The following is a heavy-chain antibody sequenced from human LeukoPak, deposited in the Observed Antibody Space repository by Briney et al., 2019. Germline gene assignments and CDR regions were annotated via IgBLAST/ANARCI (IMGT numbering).Heavy chain of an antibody. D-gene: IGHD4-17*01. CDR3: ASDGALDYGDYWYFDL. CDR2: IHTSGNT. CDR1: GGSVNSYF. V-gene: IGHV4-4*07. J-gene: IGHJ2*01. Sequence: KASETLSLTSTLSGGSVNSYFLTWIRQPAGKGLECIGRIHTSGNTNYNPSLKSRVTMSFDTSKNQFSLKLTSVTAADTAVYYCASDGALDYGDYWYFDLWGRGTLVTVSS.